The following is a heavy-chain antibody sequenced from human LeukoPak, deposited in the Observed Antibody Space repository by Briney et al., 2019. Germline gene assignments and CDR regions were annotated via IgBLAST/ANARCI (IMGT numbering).Heavy chain of an antibody. V-gene: IGHV3-23*01. D-gene: IGHD3-10*01. CDR3: AKAVVVRGYFVY. J-gene: IGHJ4*02. CDR1: GFTFSSYA. CDR2: ISGSGGST. Sequence: PGGSLRLSCAASGFTFSSYAMSWVRQAPGKGLEWVSAISGSGGSTYYADSVKGRFTISRDNSKITLYLQINSLRAEDTAVYYCAKAVVVRGYFVYWAQGTLVTVSS.